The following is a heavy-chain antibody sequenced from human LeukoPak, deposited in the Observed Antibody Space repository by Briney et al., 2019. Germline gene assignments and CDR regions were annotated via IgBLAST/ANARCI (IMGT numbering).Heavy chain of an antibody. V-gene: IGHV1-3*01. Sequence: ASVKVSCKASGYTFTSYAMHWVRQAPGQRLEWMGWINAGNGNTKYSQKFQGRVTITRDTSVSTAYMELSSLRSEDTAVYYCARGGYSGYDYANYFDYWGQGTLVTVSS. J-gene: IGHJ4*02. CDR3: ARGGYSGYDYANYFDY. CDR1: GYTFTSYA. CDR2: INAGNGNT. D-gene: IGHD5-12*01.